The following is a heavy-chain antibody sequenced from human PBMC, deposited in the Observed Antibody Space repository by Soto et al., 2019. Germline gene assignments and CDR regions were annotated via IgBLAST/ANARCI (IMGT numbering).Heavy chain of an antibody. J-gene: IGHJ6*03. V-gene: IGHV4-34*01. CDR2: INHSGST. CDR3: ARGGPAAAGTVARYYYYMDV. Sequence: QVQLQQWGAGLLKPSETLSLTCAVYGGSFSGYYWSWIRQPPGKGLEWIGEINHSGSTNYNPSLKSRVTISVDTSKNQFSLKLSSVTAAHTAVYYCARGGPAAAGTVARYYYYMDVWGKGTTVTVSS. D-gene: IGHD6-13*01. CDR1: GGSFSGYY.